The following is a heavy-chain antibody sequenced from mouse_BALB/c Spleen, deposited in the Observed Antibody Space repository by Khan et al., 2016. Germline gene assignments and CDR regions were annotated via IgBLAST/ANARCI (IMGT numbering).Heavy chain of an antibody. CDR1: GFTFSNYA. CDR3: ARVITTGEIYWYFDV. J-gene: IGHJ1*01. CDR2: IDSGGRT. Sequence: EVELVESGGGLVKPGGSLKLSCAASGFTFSNYAMSWVRQSPEKRLEWVASIDSGGRTYYSDSVLGRITISRDNARNIHYIQMISLRSEDTAVYYCARVITTGEIYWYFDVWCAGTTVTVSS. D-gene: IGHD1-1*01. V-gene: IGHV5-6-5*01.